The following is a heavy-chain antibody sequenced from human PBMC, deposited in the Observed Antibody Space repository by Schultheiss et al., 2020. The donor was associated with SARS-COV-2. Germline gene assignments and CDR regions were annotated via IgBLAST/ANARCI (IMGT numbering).Heavy chain of an antibody. CDR1: GGSISSSSYY. CDR2: IYYSGST. V-gene: IGHV4-61*01. Sequence: SQTLLLTCTVSGGSISSSSYYWSWIRQPPGKGLEWIGYIYYSGSTNYNPSLKSRVTISVDTSKNQFSLELSSLTAADTAVYYCARGGATTYYYYGMDVWGRGTTVTVSS. D-gene: IGHD5-12*01. CDR3: ARGGATTYYYYGMDV. J-gene: IGHJ6*02.